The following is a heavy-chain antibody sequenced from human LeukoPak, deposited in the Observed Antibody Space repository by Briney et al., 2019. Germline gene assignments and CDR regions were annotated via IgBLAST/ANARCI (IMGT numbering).Heavy chain of an antibody. CDR3: ARGTYYYGSGSFHRTNWFDP. CDR2: INHSGST. J-gene: IGHJ5*02. V-gene: IGHV4-34*01. Sequence: SETLSLTCAVYGGSFSGYYWSWIRQPPGKGLEWIGEINHSGSTNYNPSLKSRVTISVDTSKNQFSLKLSSVTAADTAVYYCARGTYYYGSGSFHRTNWFDPWGQGTLVTVSS. D-gene: IGHD3-10*01. CDR1: GGSFSGYY.